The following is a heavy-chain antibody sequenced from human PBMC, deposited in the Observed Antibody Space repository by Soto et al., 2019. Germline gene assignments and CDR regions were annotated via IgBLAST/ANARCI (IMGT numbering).Heavy chain of an antibody. CDR3: AKVYSSSSAGLFDY. CDR2: ISYDGSNK. J-gene: IGHJ4*02. Sequence: VQLLESGGGLVQPGGSLRLSCAASGFTFSTNAMSWVRQAPGKGLEWVAVISYDGSNKYYADSVKGRFTISRDNSKNTLYLQMNSLRAEDTAVYYCAKVYSSSSAGLFDYWGQGTLVTVSS. V-gene: IGHV3-30*18. CDR1: GFTFSTNA. D-gene: IGHD6-6*01.